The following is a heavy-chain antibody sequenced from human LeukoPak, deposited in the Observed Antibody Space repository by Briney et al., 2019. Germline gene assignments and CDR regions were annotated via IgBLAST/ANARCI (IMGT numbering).Heavy chain of an antibody. CDR2: IYYSGST. D-gene: IGHD4-17*01. CDR3: ARRHRDYATNSYVY. J-gene: IGHJ4*02. Sequence: SETLSLTCTVSGGSISSSSYYWGWIRQPPGKGLEWIGSIYYSGSTYYNPSLKSRVTISADTSKNQFSLKLSSVTAADTAVYYCARRHRDYATNSYVYWGQGTLVTVSS. V-gene: IGHV4-39*07. CDR1: GGSISSSSYY.